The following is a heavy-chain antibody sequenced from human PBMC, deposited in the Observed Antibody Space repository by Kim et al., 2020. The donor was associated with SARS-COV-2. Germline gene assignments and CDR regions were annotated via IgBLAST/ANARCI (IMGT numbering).Heavy chain of an antibody. D-gene: IGHD3-22*01. Sequence: GESLKISCKGSGYRFTSYWIGWVRQMPGKGLEWMGIIYPGDSDTRYSPSFQGQVTISADKSISTAYLQWSSLKASDTAMYYCARPSGYRNYYYYGMDVWGQGTTVTVSS. J-gene: IGHJ6*02. CDR1: GYRFTSYW. CDR3: ARPSGYRNYYYYGMDV. V-gene: IGHV5-51*01. CDR2: IYPGDSDT.